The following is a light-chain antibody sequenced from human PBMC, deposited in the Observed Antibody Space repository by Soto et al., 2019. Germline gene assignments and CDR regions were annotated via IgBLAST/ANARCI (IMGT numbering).Light chain of an antibody. V-gene: IGLV1-44*01. Sequence: SVLTQPPSASGTPGQRVTISCSGSSSNIGSNTVNWYQQLPGTAPKLLIYSNNQRPSGVPDRFSGSKSGTSASLAISGLQSEDEADYYCAAWDDSLNGPLFGTGTKVTVL. J-gene: IGLJ1*01. CDR3: AAWDDSLNGPL. CDR1: SSNIGSNT. CDR2: SNN.